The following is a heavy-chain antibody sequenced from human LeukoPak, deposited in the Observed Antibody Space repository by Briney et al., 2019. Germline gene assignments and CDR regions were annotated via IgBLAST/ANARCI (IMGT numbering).Heavy chain of an antibody. V-gene: IGHV4-34*01. CDR3: ARGPLYYYGSGSYHFDY. J-gene: IGHJ4*02. CDR1: GGSFSGYY. D-gene: IGHD3-10*01. CDR2: INHSGST. Sequence: PSETLSLTCAVYGGSFSGYYWSWIRQPPGKGLEWIGEINHSGSTNYNPSLKSRVTISVDTSKNQFSLKLSSVTAADTAVYYCARGPLYYYGSGSYHFDYWGQGTLVTVSS.